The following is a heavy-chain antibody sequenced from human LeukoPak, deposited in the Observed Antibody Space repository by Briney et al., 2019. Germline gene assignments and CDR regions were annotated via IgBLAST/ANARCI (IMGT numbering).Heavy chain of an antibody. CDR1: GFTFDDYA. D-gene: IGHD3-9*01. CDR2: ISWNSGSI. CDR3: AKGGYYDILTGYYQFDY. J-gene: IGHJ4*02. V-gene: IGHV3-9*01. Sequence: GGSLRLSCAASGFTFDDYAMHWVRQAPGKGLEWVSGISWNSGSIGYADSVKGRFTISRDNAKNSLYPQMNSLRAEDTALYYCAKGGYYDILTGYYQFDYWGQGTLVTVSS.